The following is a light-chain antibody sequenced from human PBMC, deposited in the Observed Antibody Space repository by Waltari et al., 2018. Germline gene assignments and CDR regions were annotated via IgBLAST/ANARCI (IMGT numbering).Light chain of an antibody. CDR3: SSYASSSAHYV. V-gene: IGLV2-14*03. CDR2: DVT. CDR1: SSDVGGYNF. Sequence: QSALTQPASVSGSPGQSITIPCTGTSSDVGGYNFVSWYQQHPGKAPKRMIYDVTNRPSGVSNRVSGSKSGNTASLTISGLQAEDEADYYCSSYASSSAHYVVGSGTKVTVL. J-gene: IGLJ1*01.